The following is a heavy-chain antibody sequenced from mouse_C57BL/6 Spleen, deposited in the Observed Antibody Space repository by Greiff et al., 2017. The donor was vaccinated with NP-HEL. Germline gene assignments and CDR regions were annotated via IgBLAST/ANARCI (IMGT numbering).Heavy chain of an antibody. CDR1: GYTFTSYW. Sequence: VQLQQPGAELVRPGTSVKLSCKASGYTFTSYWMHWVKQRPGQGLEWIGVIDPSDSYTNYNQKFKGKATLTVDTSSSTAYMQLSSLTSEDSAVYDCARGGVVAYYYAMDYWGQGTSVTVSS. V-gene: IGHV1-59*01. CDR3: ARGGVVAYYYAMDY. D-gene: IGHD1-1*01. J-gene: IGHJ4*01. CDR2: IDPSDSYT.